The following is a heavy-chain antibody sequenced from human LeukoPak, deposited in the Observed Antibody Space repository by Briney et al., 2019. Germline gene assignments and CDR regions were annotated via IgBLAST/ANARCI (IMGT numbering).Heavy chain of an antibody. D-gene: IGHD3-9*01. CDR3: AKFYDILTGYFDY. Sequence: GGSLRLSCAASGFTFSSYAMSWVRQSPGKGLEWVSAISGGGATTYYAYYADSVEGRFTISRDNSKNTLYLQMNSLRAEDTAVYYCAKFYDILTGYFDYWGQGTRVTVSS. J-gene: IGHJ4*02. V-gene: IGHV3-23*01. CDR1: GFTFSSYA. CDR2: ISGGGATTYYA.